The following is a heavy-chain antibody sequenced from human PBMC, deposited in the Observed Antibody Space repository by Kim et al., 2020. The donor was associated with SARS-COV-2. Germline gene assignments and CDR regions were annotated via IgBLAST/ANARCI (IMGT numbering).Heavy chain of an antibody. V-gene: IGHV3-49*04. Sequence: GGSLRLSCTASGFTFGDYAMSWVRQAPGKGLEWEVLPRSKPLGGKPDYARPLKGRSTFPREDPKTTAICQMNTLKTETTAVHYCSRGYWVDSYYLNSWGR. D-gene: IGHD3-10*01. CDR1: GFTFGDYA. J-gene: IGHJ2*01. CDR3: SRGYWVDSYYLNS. CDR2: PRSKPLGGKP.